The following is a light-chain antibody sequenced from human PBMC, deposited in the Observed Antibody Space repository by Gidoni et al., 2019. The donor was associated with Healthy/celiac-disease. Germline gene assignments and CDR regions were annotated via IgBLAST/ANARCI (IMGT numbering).Light chain of an antibody. J-gene: IGLJ2*01. CDR2: DVS. CDR3: SSYTSSSTPS. V-gene: IGLV2-14*01. CDR1: SSDVGCYNY. Sequence: QSALTQPASVSGSPGQSITISCTGTSSDVGCYNYVSWYQQHPGKAPKLMIYDVSNRPSGVSNRFSGSKSGNTASLTISGLQAEDEADYYCSSYTSSSTPSFGGGTKLTVL.